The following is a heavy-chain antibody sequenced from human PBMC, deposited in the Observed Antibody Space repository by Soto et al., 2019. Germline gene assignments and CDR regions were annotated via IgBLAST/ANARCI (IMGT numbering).Heavy chain of an antibody. J-gene: IGHJ4*02. CDR2: INHSGST. D-gene: IGHD5-12*01. CDR3: ARGGVATILYYFDY. CDR1: GGSFSGYY. Sequence: SETLSLTCAVYGGSFSGYYWSRIRQPPGKGLEWIGEINHSGSTNYNPSLKSRVTISVDTSKNQFSLKLSSVTAADTAVYYCARGGVATILYYFDYWGQGTLVTVSS. V-gene: IGHV4-34*01.